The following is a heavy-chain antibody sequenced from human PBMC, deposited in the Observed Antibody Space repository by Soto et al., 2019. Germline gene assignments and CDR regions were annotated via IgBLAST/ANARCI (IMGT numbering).Heavy chain of an antibody. Sequence: QVQLVESGGGVVKPGRSLRLSCAASGFTFSSYGMHWVRQAPGKGLEWVAVISYDGSNKYYADSVKGRFTISRDNSKNTLYLQMNSLRAEDTAVYYCANKAHDYGYHETPDYWGQGTLVTVSS. J-gene: IGHJ4*02. CDR3: ANKAHDYGYHETPDY. V-gene: IGHV3-30*18. CDR1: GFTFSSYG. D-gene: IGHD4-17*01. CDR2: ISYDGSNK.